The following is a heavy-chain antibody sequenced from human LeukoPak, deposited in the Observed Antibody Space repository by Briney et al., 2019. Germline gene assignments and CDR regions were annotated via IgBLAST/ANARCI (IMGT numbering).Heavy chain of an antibody. J-gene: IGHJ3*02. CDR3: ARDPAGSPTAALGHAFDI. V-gene: IGHV4-31*03. D-gene: IGHD2-2*01. CDR2: IYYSGSN. Sequence: SETLSLTCTVSGGSISSGGYYWSWIRQHPGKGLEWIGYIYYSGSNYYNPSLKSRVTKSVDTSKNQFSLKLSSVTAADTAVYYCARDPAGSPTAALGHAFDIWGQGTMVTVSS. CDR1: GGSISSGGYY.